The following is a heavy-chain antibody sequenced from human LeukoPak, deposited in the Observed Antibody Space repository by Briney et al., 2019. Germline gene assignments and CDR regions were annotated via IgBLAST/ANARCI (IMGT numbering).Heavy chain of an antibody. Sequence: GGSLRLSCAASGFTFSSYAMSWVRQAPGKGLEWVSAISGSGGSTYYADSVKGRFTISRHNSKKTLYLQMNSLRAQDAAVYYCAKLYVWGSYRYTFDYWGQGTLVTVSS. V-gene: IGHV3-23*01. CDR2: ISGSGGST. D-gene: IGHD3-16*02. CDR1: GFTFSSYA. CDR3: AKLYVWGSYRYTFDY. J-gene: IGHJ4*02.